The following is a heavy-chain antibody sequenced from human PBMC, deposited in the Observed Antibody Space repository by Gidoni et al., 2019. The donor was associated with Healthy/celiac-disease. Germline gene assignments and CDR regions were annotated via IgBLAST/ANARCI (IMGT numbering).Heavy chain of an antibody. Sequence: EVQLVESGGGFVQPGGSLRLSFAASGFTFRTYSMNWVRQAPGKGLEWVSYISSTSSTIDYADSVRGRFTISRDNAKNSLDLQMNSLRAEDTAVYYCTRDRRNWLDPWGQGTLVTVSS. CDR1: GFTFRTYS. V-gene: IGHV3-48*04. CDR2: ISSTSSTI. J-gene: IGHJ5*02. CDR3: TRDRRNWLDP.